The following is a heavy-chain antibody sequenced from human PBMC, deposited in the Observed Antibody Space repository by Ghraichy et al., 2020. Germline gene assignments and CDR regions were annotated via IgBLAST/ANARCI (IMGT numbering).Heavy chain of an antibody. CDR3: ASSGSYIVVVPAAIDFRFDP. Sequence: ASVKVSCKASGYTFTGYYMHWVRQAPGQGLEWMGWINPNSGGTNYAQKFQGRVTMTRDTSISTAYMELSRLRSDDTAVYYCASSGSYIVVVPAAIDFRFDPWGQGTLVTVSS. V-gene: IGHV1-2*02. CDR1: GYTFTGYY. CDR2: INPNSGGT. J-gene: IGHJ5*02. D-gene: IGHD2-2*01.